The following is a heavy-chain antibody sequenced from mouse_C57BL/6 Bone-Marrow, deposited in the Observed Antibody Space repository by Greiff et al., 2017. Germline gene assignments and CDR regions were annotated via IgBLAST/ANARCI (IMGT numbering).Heavy chain of an antibody. V-gene: IGHV1-55*01. CDR1: GYTFTSYW. Sequence: QVQLQQSGAELVKPGASVKMSCKASGYTFTSYWITWVKQRPGQGLEWIGDIYPGSGSTNYNEKFKSKATLTVDTSSSTAYMQLSSLTSEDSAVYYCARRDYYGISSYYVDVWGQGTTLTVSS. D-gene: IGHD1-1*01. CDR3: ARRDYYGISSYYVDV. J-gene: IGHJ2*01. CDR2: IYPGSGST.